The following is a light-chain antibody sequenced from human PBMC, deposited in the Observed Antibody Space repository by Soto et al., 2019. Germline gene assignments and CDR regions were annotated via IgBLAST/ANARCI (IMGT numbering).Light chain of an antibody. Sequence: QSALTQPPSVSGSPGQSVTISCTGTSSDVGSSNGVSWYQQPPGTAPKLTIYDVSNRPSGVPDRFSGSKSGNTASLTISGLQAEDEADYYCSSYTSGSTYVFGTGTKVTVL. CDR3: SSYTSGSTYV. CDR2: DVS. CDR1: SSDVGSSNG. J-gene: IGLJ1*01. V-gene: IGLV2-18*02.